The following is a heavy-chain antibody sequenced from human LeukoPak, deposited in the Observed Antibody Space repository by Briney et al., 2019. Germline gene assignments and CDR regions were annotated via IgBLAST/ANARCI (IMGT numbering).Heavy chain of an antibody. V-gene: IGHV6-1*01. Sequence: SQTLSLTCAISGDSVSSNSAAWNWIRQSPSRGLEWLGRTYYRSKWSVDYAGSVRSRITINADTSKNQFSLQLSSVTAADTAVYYCARFGAIGYYGSGSYYNPGRKLRYFDYWGQGTLVTVSS. D-gene: IGHD3-10*01. CDR2: TYYRSKWSV. CDR1: GDSVSSNSAA. CDR3: ARFGAIGYYGSGSYYNPGRKLRYFDY. J-gene: IGHJ4*02.